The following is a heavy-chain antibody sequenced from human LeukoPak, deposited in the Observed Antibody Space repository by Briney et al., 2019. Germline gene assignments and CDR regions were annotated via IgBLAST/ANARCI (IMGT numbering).Heavy chain of an antibody. Sequence: QSGGSLRLSCAASGFTFSSYGMHWVRQAPGKGLEWVAFISDDGTHQYYADSVKGRFTISRDDSKNMVFLQMNSLRPEDSAVYYCARDDVGLATTAHYFDSWGQGTLVTVS. J-gene: IGHJ4*02. CDR2: ISDDGTHQ. CDR1: GFTFSSYG. CDR3: ARDDVGLATTAHYFDS. V-gene: IGHV3-30*19. D-gene: IGHD5-24*01.